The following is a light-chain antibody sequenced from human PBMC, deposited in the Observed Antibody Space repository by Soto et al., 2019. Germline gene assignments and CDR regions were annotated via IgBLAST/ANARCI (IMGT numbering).Light chain of an antibody. CDR1: QSVSSN. CDR2: GAS. Sequence: EIVMTQSPATLSVSPGERATLSCRASQSVSSNLAWYQQKPGQAPRLLIYGASTRATGIPARFSGSGSGTEFTLTNSRLQSEHFAVYYCQQYNNWWTFGQGTKVEIK. J-gene: IGKJ1*01. V-gene: IGKV3-15*01. CDR3: QQYNNWWT.